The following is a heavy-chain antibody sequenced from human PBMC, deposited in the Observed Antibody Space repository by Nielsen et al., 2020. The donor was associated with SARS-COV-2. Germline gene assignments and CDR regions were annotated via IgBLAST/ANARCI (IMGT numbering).Heavy chain of an antibody. Sequence: GGSLRLSCETSGYSFTNYWIAWVRQRAGKGLEWVGVIHPADSDTRYSPSFQGQVIISVDRSTRTTFLQWNSLKASDTAMYYCARHSSNMADYYGLDVWGQGTTVTVSS. CDR3: ARHSSNMADYYGLDV. CDR1: GYSFTNYW. CDR2: IHPADSDT. D-gene: IGHD5-24*01. J-gene: IGHJ6*02. V-gene: IGHV5-51*01.